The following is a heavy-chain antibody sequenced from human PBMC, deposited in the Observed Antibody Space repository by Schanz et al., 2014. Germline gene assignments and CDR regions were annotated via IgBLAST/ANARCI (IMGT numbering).Heavy chain of an antibody. CDR2: MNPNSGTT. J-gene: IGHJ4*02. D-gene: IGHD4-17*01. V-gene: IGHV1-8*01. CDR3: ARVVRSDYLSELDF. CDR1: GYTLTNFD. Sequence: QGLLVQSGGEVKKPGASVKVSCKASGYTLTNFDINWVRQAPGQGLEWMGWMNPNSGTTGYAQKFQGRVTMTTDISTSTAYMQLRSLTSDDTAVYYCARVVRSDYLSELDFWGQGTQVIVSS.